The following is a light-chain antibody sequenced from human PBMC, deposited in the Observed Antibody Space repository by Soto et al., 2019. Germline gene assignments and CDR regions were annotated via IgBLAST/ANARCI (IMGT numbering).Light chain of an antibody. CDR3: QQYNGDFYS. Sequence: IPLTQSPSTLSASVGDTVTITCRASQSVSSYLAWHQQKPGKAPELLIYKASNLEIGVPSRFSGSGSGTEFTLTISSLQADDFATYYCQQYNGDFYSFGQGTKLEIK. CDR1: QSVSSY. CDR2: KAS. V-gene: IGKV1-5*03. J-gene: IGKJ2*03.